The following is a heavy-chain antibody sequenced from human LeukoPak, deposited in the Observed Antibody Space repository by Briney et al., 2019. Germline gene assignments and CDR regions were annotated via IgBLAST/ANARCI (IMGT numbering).Heavy chain of an antibody. CDR1: AFTFSSYS. V-gene: IGHV3-21*04. CDR3: AKDTSSYYYYYYMDV. Sequence: GWSLRLSCAASAFTFSSYSMNWVRQAPGKGLDGVSSISSSSSYIYYADSVKGRFTISRDNDKNTLYVQMNSLRAEDTALYYCAKDTSSYYYYYYMDVWGKGTTVTISS. J-gene: IGHJ6*03. CDR2: ISSSSSYI. D-gene: IGHD2-2*01.